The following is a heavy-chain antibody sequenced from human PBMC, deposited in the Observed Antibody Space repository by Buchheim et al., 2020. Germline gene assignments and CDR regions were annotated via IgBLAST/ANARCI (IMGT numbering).Heavy chain of an antibody. CDR1: GFTFSRYR. J-gene: IGHJ6*02. V-gene: IGHV3-30*18. Sequence: VQLVESGGGLVQPGGSLRLSCAASGFTFSRYRMNWVRRAPGKGLEWVAVMSYDGSSTYYADSVKGRFTISRDTSKNTLYLQMNSLRAEDTAMYYCAKDRNCLGYCSSTSCYYYGMDVWGQGTT. CDR2: MSYDGSST. CDR3: AKDRNCLGYCSSTSCYYYGMDV. D-gene: IGHD2-2*01.